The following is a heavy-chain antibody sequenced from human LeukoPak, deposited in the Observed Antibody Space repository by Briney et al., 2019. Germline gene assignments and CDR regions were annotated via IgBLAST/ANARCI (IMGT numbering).Heavy chain of an antibody. CDR2: INHSGST. D-gene: IGHD6-13*01. CDR3: ARDTLGYSSNWYGVFDA. CDR1: GGSFSGYY. Sequence: PSETLSLTCAVYGGSFSGYYWSWIRQPPGKGLEWIGEINHSGSTNYNPSLKSRVTISVDTSKNQFSLKLSSVTAADTAVYYCARDTLGYSSNWYGVFDAWGQGTMVTVSS. V-gene: IGHV4-34*01. J-gene: IGHJ3*01.